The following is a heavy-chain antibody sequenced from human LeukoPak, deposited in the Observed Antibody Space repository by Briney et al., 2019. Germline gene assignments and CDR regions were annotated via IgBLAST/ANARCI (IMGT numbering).Heavy chain of an antibody. J-gene: IGHJ4*02. CDR3: ARDLFSYGANQDDF. CDR1: GFTFSTYW. Sequence: PGGSLRLSCTASGFTFSTYWINWVRQAPGKGLEWVANINQDGSDKYYVDSVKGRFTISRDNAKRSLYLQMNSLRAEDTAVYYCARDLFSYGANQDDFWGQGTLVTVSS. CDR2: INQDGSDK. D-gene: IGHD5-18*01. V-gene: IGHV3-7*01.